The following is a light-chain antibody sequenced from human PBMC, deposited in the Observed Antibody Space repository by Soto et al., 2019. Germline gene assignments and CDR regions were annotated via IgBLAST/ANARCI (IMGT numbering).Light chain of an antibody. CDR2: EGS. V-gene: IGLV2-23*01. CDR1: SSDVGTYNL. CDR3: CSYAGSRTLV. J-gene: IGLJ2*01. Sequence: QSALTQPASVSGSPGQSITISCTGSSSDVGTYNLVSWYQRHPGKAPKLMIYEGSKRPSGVSNRLSGSKSGNAASLTISGLQDEDEADYYCCSYAGSRTLVFGGGTKLTVL.